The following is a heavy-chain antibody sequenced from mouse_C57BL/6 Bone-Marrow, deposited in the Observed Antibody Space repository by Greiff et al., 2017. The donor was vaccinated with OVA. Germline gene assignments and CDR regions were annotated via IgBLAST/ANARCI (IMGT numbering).Heavy chain of an antibody. D-gene: IGHD1-1*01. V-gene: IGHV3-8*01. Sequence: EVKLVESGPGLAKPSQTLSLTCSVTGYSITSDYWNWIRKFPGNKLEYMGYISYSGSTYYNPSLKSRISITRDTSKNQYYLQLNSVTTEDTATYYCARYTYYYGSSSWYFDVWGTGTTVTVSS. J-gene: IGHJ1*03. CDR2: ISYSGST. CDR1: GYSITSDY. CDR3: ARYTYYYGSSSWYFDV.